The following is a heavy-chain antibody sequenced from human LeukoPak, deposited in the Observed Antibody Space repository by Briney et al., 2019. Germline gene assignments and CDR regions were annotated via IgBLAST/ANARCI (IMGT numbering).Heavy chain of an antibody. J-gene: IGHJ4*02. V-gene: IGHV1-2*02. CDR3: ARAMIVVVITNSFDY. CDR2: INPNSGGT. D-gene: IGHD3-22*01. CDR1: GYTFTSYY. Sequence: GASVKVSRKASGYTFTSYYMHWVRQAPGQGLEWMGWINPNSGGTNYAQKCQGRVTMTRDTSISTAYMELSRLRSDDTAVYYCARAMIVVVITNSFDYWGQGTLVTVSS.